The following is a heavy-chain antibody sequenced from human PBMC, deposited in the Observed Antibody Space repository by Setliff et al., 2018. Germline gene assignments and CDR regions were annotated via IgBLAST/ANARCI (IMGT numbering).Heavy chain of an antibody. V-gene: IGHV1-18*01. J-gene: IGHJ5*02. CDR1: GYGFTSYG. CDR3: ALEEYTSRWTKRFDP. CDR2: ISPYNGDT. D-gene: IGHD6-13*01. Sequence: ASVKVSCKASGYGFTSYGISWVRQAPGQGLEWMGWISPYNGDTSYTQKLQDRVTMTTDISTSTAFMELSRLRSDDTAVYYCALEEYTSRWTKRFDPWGQGTLVTVSS.